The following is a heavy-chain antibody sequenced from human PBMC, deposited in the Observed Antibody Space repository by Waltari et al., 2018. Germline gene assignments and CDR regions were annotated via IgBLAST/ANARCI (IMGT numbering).Heavy chain of an antibody. D-gene: IGHD6-13*01. V-gene: IGHV1-2*06. CDR3: ARSEGSSWYLWYFDL. CDR1: GYTFTGYY. J-gene: IGHJ2*01. Sequence: QVQLVQSGAEVKKPGASVTVSCKASGYTFTGYYLHWVRQAPGQGLEWMGRINPNSGGTNYAQKFQGRVTMTRDTSISTAYMELSRLRSDDTAVYYCARSEGSSWYLWYFDLWGRGTLVTVSS. CDR2: INPNSGGT.